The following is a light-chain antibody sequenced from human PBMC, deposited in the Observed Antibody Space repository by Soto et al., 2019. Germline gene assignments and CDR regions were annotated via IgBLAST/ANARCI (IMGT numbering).Light chain of an antibody. CDR3: CSYAGGDTMI. V-gene: IGLV2-23*01. J-gene: IGLJ2*01. Sequence: QSALTQPASVSGSPGQSITISCTGTSSNVGSYNLVSWYQQHPGEAPKLMIYEASKRPSGVSNRFSGSKSGNTASLTISGLQAEDGADYYCCSYAGGDTMIFGGGTKLTVL. CDR2: EAS. CDR1: SSNVGSYNL.